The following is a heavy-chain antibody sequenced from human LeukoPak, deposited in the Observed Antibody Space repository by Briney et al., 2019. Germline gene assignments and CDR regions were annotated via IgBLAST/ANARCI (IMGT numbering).Heavy chain of an antibody. J-gene: IGHJ4*02. D-gene: IGHD6-6*01. CDR2: INHSGST. CDR1: GGSFSGYY. CDR3: ARGNIAARPSGY. Sequence: SETLSLTCAVYGGSFSGYYWSWIRQPPGKGLEWIGEINHSGSTNYNPSLKSRVTISVDTSKNQFSLKLSSVTAADTAVYYCARGNIAARPSGYWGQGTLVTVFS. V-gene: IGHV4-34*01.